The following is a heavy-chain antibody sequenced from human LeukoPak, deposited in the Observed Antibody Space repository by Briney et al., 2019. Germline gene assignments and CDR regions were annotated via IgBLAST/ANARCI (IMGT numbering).Heavy chain of an antibody. CDR3: ARDGDYGDYGHDP. CDR1: GYTFTSYG. J-gene: IGHJ5*02. V-gene: IGHV1-18*01. Sequence: ASVKVSCKASGYTFTSYGISWVRQAPGQGLEWMGWISAYNGNTNYAQKLQGRVTMTRNTSISTAYMELSSLRSEDTAVYYCARDGDYGDYGHDPWGQGTLVTVSS. CDR2: ISAYNGNT. D-gene: IGHD4-17*01.